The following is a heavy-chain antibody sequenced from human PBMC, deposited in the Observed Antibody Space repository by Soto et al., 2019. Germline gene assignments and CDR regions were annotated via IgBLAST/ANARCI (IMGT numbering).Heavy chain of an antibody. CDR1: GGTINMVDYF. D-gene: IGHD3-3*01. J-gene: IGHJ4*02. Sequence: SKTLSLTCSVSGGTINMVDYFWIWIRQPPGKGLEWIGYVYHTGRTSYNPSLKSRVSISMDTSKNQFSLNLDSVTAADTAVYFCARDFAYFDSWGQGTLVTVSS. CDR3: ARDFAYFDS. CDR2: VYHTGRT. V-gene: IGHV4-61*08.